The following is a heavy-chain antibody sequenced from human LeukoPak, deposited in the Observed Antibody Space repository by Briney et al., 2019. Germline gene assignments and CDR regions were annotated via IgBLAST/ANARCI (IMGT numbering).Heavy chain of an antibody. CDR3: ARSAAAAFDY. CDR1: GFTFSSYA. D-gene: IGHD6-13*01. CDR2: IKQDGSEK. Sequence: GGSLRLSCAASGFTFSSYAMHWVRQAPGKGLEWVANIKQDGSEKYYVDSVKGRFTISRDNAKNSLYLQMNSLRAEDTAVYYCARSAAAAFDYWGQGTLVTVSS. V-gene: IGHV3-7*01. J-gene: IGHJ4*02.